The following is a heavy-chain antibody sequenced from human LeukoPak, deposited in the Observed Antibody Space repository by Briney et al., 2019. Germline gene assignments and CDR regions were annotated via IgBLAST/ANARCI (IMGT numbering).Heavy chain of an antibody. CDR1: GGSFSGYY. V-gene: IGHV4-34*01. CDR3: ARGRYCSSTSCYVPRYYYYYYMDV. CDR2: INHSGST. Sequence: SETLSLTCAVSGGSFSGYYWSWVRQPPGKGLEWIGEINHSGSTNYNPSLKSRVTISVDTSKNQFSLKLSSVTAADTAVYYCARGRYCSSTSCYVPRYYYYYYMDVWGKGTTVTVSS. J-gene: IGHJ6*03. D-gene: IGHD2-2*01.